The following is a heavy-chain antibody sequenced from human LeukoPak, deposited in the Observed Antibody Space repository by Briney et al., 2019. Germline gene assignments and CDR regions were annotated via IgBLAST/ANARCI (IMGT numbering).Heavy chain of an antibody. CDR1: GVSISRYY. V-gene: IGHV4-59*01. J-gene: IGHJ4*02. CDR3: ARDLDNSGWYVFDN. Sequence: SETLSLTCTVSGVSISRYYWSWIRQPPGKGLEWIGYIHYSGSTNSNPSLKSRVTISVDTSKNQFSLKLRSVTAADTAVYYCARDLDNSGWYVFDNWGQGNLVTVSS. CDR2: IHYSGST. D-gene: IGHD6-19*01.